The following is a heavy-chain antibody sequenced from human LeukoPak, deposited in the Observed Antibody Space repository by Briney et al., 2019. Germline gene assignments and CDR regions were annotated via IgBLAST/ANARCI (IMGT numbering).Heavy chain of an antibody. CDR1: GFTFSSYA. V-gene: IGHV3-30*04. J-gene: IGHJ4*02. CDR2: ISYDGSNK. CDR3: ARVVSGSGSYRAHYFDY. Sequence: GGSLRLSCAASGFTFSSYAMHWVRQAPGKGLEWVAVISYDGSNKYYADSVKGRFTISRDNAKNSLYLQMNSLRAEDTAVYYCARVVSGSGSYRAHYFDYWGQGTLVTVSS. D-gene: IGHD3-10*01.